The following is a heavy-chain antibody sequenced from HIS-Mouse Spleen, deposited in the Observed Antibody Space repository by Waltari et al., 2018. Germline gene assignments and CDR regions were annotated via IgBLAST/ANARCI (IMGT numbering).Heavy chain of an antibody. CDR1: GFTFSSFG. Sequence: QVQLVESGGGVVQPGRSLRSSCAASGFTFSSFGPPVGGWGPGKGLEWVAVIWYDGSNKYYADSVKGRFTISRDNSKNTLYLQMNSLRAEDTAVYYCEKGGLMVYAIGDYWGQGTLVTVSS. CDR3: EKGGLMVYAIGDY. J-gene: IGHJ4*02. V-gene: IGHV3-33*06. CDR2: IWYDGSNK. D-gene: IGHD2-8*01.